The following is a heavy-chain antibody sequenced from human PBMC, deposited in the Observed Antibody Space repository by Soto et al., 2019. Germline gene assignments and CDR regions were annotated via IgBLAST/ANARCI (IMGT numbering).Heavy chain of an antibody. J-gene: IGHJ4*02. D-gene: IGHD3-3*01. Sequence: QVQLVESGGGAVQPGESLRLSCVASGFDFTYYAMHWVRQAPGKGLESVAVMSSDGSKIHHTDSVKGRFTISRDNYKNTLYLQLNSLRKEDTAVYFCANDEGVGGTLGLFDYWSQGTLVSVSS. CDR2: MSSDGSKI. CDR3: ANDEGVGGTLGLFDY. V-gene: IGHV3-30*18. CDR1: GFDFTYYA.